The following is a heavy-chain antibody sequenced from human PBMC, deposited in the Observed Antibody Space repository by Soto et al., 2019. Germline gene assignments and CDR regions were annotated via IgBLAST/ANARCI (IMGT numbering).Heavy chain of an antibody. CDR3: ARSSRPQEMATILHFDY. J-gene: IGHJ4*02. CDR2: INPSGGST. V-gene: IGHV1-46*01. Sequence: GASVKVSCKASGYAFTSYYMHWVRQAPGQGLEWMGIINPSGGSTSYAQKFQGRVTMTRDTSTSTVYMELSSLRSEDTAVYYFARSSRPQEMATILHFDYWGQGTLVTVSS. D-gene: IGHD5-12*01. CDR1: GYAFTSYY.